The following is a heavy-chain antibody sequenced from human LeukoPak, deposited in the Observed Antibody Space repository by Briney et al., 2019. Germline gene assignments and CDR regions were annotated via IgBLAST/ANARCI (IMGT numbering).Heavy chain of an antibody. Sequence: QPGRSLRLSCAASGFICSSYGMHWVRQAPGKGLEWVAVISYDGSTKYYADSVKGRFTISRDNSKNTLYLQVNSLRPEDTAVYYCAKDGERYFDRGVDYWGQGTLVTVSS. V-gene: IGHV3-30*18. CDR3: AKDGERYFDRGVDY. CDR2: ISYDGSTK. CDR1: GFICSSYG. J-gene: IGHJ4*02. D-gene: IGHD3-9*01.